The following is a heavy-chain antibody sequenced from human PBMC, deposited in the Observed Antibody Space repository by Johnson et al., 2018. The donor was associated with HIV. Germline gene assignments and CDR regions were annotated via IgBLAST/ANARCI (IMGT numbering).Heavy chain of an antibody. D-gene: IGHD1-1*01. Sequence: QVQLVESGGGVVQPGRSLRLSCAASGFTFSSYAMHWVRQAPGEGLEWVAVISYDGTNKYYADSVKGRFTISRDNSKNTVYLQMNSLRADDTAMYYCTRPLDWKDLSDALDIWSQGTMVSVSS. CDR3: TRPLDWKDLSDALDI. CDR1: GFTFSSYA. J-gene: IGHJ3*02. CDR2: ISYDGTNK. V-gene: IGHV3-30-3*01.